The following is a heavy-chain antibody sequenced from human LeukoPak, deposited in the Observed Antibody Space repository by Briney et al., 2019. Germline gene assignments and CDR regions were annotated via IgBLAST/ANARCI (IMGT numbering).Heavy chain of an antibody. J-gene: IGHJ4*02. D-gene: IGHD2-2*01. V-gene: IGHV3-23*01. Sequence: GGSLRLSCVASGFTFSKFAVSWVRQAPGKGLEWVSSISASGGKTYGADSVKGRFTISRDNSKNTFYLDMNSLRADDTAVYYCAKTFGTIDPFEYWGQGTLVTVSS. CDR2: ISASGGKT. CDR3: AKTFGTIDPFEY. CDR1: GFTFSKFA.